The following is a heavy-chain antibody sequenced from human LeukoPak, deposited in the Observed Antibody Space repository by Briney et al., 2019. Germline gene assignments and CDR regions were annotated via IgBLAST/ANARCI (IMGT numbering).Heavy chain of an antibody. D-gene: IGHD6-13*01. CDR3: ARAYSSSWYWNWFDP. Sequence: SETLSLTCTVSGESISGYYWSWIRQPPGKGLEWIGYIYYSGSTNYNPSLKSRVTISVDTSKNQFSLKVSSVSAADTAVYYCARAYSSSWYWNWFDPWGQGTLVTVSS. V-gene: IGHV4-59*08. CDR1: GESISGYY. J-gene: IGHJ5*02. CDR2: IYYSGST.